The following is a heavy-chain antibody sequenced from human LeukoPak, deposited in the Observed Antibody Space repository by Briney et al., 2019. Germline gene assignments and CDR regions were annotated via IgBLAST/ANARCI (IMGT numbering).Heavy chain of an antibody. CDR3: TRPVGAAADAFDI. CDR1: GFTFSGSG. D-gene: IGHD6-13*01. CDR2: IRSKANSYAT. J-gene: IGHJ3*02. Sequence: HPGGSLRLSCAASGFTFSGSGMHWVRQASGKGLEWVGRIRSKANSYATAYAASVKGRFTISRDDSKNTAYLQMNSLKTEDTAVYYCTRPVGAAADAFDIWGQGKMVTVSS. V-gene: IGHV3-73*01.